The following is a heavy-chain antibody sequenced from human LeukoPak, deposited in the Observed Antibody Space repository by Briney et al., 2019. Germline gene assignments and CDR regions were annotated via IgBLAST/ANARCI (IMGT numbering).Heavy chain of an antibody. CDR2: VYHIGTT. CDR3: VDLQPGGAFDV. J-gene: IGHJ3*01. V-gene: IGHV4-38-2*01. D-gene: IGHD4-11*01. Sequence: PSETLSLTFGVSGSSFSGGYYWGWVRQAPGKGREWIGNVYHIGTTYINPSLRTRVSLSAATSKKQFFLTLKSVTAADTAVYFCVDLQPGGAFDVWGPGTVVTVSS. CDR1: GSSFSGGYY.